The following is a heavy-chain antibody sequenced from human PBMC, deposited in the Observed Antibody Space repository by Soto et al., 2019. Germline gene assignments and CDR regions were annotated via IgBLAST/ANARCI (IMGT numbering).Heavy chain of an antibody. Sequence: SETLSLTCTVSGGSISTRSSYWGWIRQPPGKGLEWIGSIYYSGSTNYNPSLKSRVTISVDTSKNQFSLKLSSVTAADTAVYYCAREYYDILTGYYSVYWGQGTLVTVSS. V-gene: IGHV4-39*07. D-gene: IGHD3-9*01. J-gene: IGHJ4*02. CDR3: AREYYDILTGYYSVY. CDR2: IYYSGST. CDR1: GGSISTRSSY.